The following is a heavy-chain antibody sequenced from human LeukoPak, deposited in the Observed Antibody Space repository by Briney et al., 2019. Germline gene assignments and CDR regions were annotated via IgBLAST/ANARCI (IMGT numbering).Heavy chain of an antibody. CDR2: IWFDGDKK. V-gene: IGHV3-33*08. J-gene: IGHJ6*02. CDR1: GFTLRDYT. Sequence: PGGSLRLSCAASGFTLRDYTMNWVRQPPGKGLEWVAVIWFDGDKKYYEDSVRGRFTMSRDNSRNTAYVQMGSLRAEDTAVYYCARETGTWNSSKLDVWGQGTTVTVSS. CDR3: ARETGTWNSSKLDV. D-gene: IGHD1-7*01.